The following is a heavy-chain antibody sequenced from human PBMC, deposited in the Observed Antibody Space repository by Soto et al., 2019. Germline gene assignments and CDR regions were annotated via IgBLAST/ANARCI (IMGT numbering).Heavy chain of an antibody. J-gene: IGHJ5*02. CDR1: GGSFSGYY. CDR2: IDHSGYT. Sequence: SETLSLTCAVYGGSFSGYYWNWIRQRPGKGLEWIGEIDHSGYTNYNPSLKSRVTISVDTSTNQFSLRLTSVTAADTAVYYCARVRDWFDPWGQGTLVTVSS. CDR3: ARVRDWFDP. D-gene: IGHD3-3*01. V-gene: IGHV4-34*01.